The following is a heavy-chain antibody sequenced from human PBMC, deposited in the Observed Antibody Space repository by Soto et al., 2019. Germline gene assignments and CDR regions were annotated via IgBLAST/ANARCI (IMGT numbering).Heavy chain of an antibody. CDR3: GRTSGYYFFDY. CDR2: INAGNGNT. CDR1: GYTFTSYA. V-gene: IGHV1-3*01. D-gene: IGHD3-3*01. J-gene: IGHJ4*02. Sequence: ASVKVSCKASGYTFTSYAMHWVRQAPGQRLEWMGWINAGNGNTKHSQKLQGRVTITRDTSASTAYMELSSLRSEDTAVYYCGRTSGYYFFDYWGQGTLVTVSS.